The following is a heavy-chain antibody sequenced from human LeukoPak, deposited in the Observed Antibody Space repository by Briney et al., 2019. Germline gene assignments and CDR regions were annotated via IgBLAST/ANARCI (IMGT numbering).Heavy chain of an antibody. D-gene: IGHD3-22*01. CDR1: GGSISSSSYY. CDR3: ASYYDSSGYYYLGWFDP. Sequence: KPSETLSLTCTVSGGSISSSSYYWGWIRQPPGEGLEWIGSIYYSGSTYHNPSLKSRVTISVDTSKNQFSLKLSSVTAADTAVYYCASYYDSSGYYYLGWFDPWGQGTLVTVSS. CDR2: IYYSGST. J-gene: IGHJ5*02. V-gene: IGHV4-39*01.